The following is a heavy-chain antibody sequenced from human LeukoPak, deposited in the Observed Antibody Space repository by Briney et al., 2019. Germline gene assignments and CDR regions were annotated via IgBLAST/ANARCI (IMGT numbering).Heavy chain of an antibody. CDR2: IIPIFGTA. Sequence: SVKVSCKASGGTFSSYAISWVRQAPGQGLEWMGGIIPIFGTANYAQKFQGRVTITADESTSTAYMELSSLRSEDTAVYYCARDIVVVPAAVLYNWFDPWGQGTLVTVSS. V-gene: IGHV1-69*13. D-gene: IGHD2-2*01. CDR3: ARDIVVVPAAVLYNWFDP. CDR1: GGTFSSYA. J-gene: IGHJ5*02.